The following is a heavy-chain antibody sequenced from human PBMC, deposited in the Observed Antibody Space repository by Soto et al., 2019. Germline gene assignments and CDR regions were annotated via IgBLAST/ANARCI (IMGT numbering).Heavy chain of an antibody. CDR1: GGAISSYY. J-gene: IGHJ3*02. V-gene: IGHV4-59*08. Sequence: SDTLSLTCTVSGGAISSYYWSWIRQPPGKGLEWIGYISYSGNTNYNPSLKSRVTISVDTSKKQFSLKLSSVTAADTAVYFCARHLVGYCSGGSCYDRVDAFXIWGQGTMVXVSS. CDR2: ISYSGNT. D-gene: IGHD2-15*01. CDR3: ARHLVGYCSGGSCYDRVDAFXI.